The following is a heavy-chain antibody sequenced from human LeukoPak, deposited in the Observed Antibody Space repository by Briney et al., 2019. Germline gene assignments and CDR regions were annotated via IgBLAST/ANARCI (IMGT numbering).Heavy chain of an antibody. Sequence: ASVTVSCKASGYTFTSYGISWVRQAPGQGLEWMGWISAYNGNTNYAQKLQGRVTMTTDTSTSTAYMELRSLRSDDTAVYYCARVPPGGFGELSPLFDYWGQGTLVTVSS. V-gene: IGHV1-18*01. CDR3: ARVPPGGFGELSPLFDY. CDR2: ISAYNGNT. J-gene: IGHJ4*02. CDR1: GYTFTSYG. D-gene: IGHD3-10*01.